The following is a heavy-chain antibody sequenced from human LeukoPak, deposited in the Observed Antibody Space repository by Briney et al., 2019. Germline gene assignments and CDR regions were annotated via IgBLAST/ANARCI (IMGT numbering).Heavy chain of an antibody. Sequence: PGGSLRLSCAASGFTFSSYAMSWVRQAPGKGLEWVSAISGSGGSTYYADSVKGRFTISRDNSRNTLYLQMNSLRAEDTAVYYCAKSARRAIVGVTVPPDYWGQGTLVTVSS. CDR1: GFTFSSYA. CDR2: ISGSGGST. CDR3: AKSARRAIVGVTVPPDY. V-gene: IGHV3-23*01. D-gene: IGHD1-26*01. J-gene: IGHJ4*02.